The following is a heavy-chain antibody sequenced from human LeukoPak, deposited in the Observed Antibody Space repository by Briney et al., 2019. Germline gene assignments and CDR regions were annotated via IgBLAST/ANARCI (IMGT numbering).Heavy chain of an antibody. CDR1: GGSISSGGYS. D-gene: IGHD2-2*01. CDR2: IYYSGST. V-gene: IGHV4-30-2*05. CDR3: ARDHYCSSTSCYFYYYGMDV. Sequence: SETLSLTCAVSGGSISSGGYSWSWIRQPPGKGLEWIGYIYYSGSTYHNPSLKSRVTISVDTSKNQFSLKLSSVTAADTAVYYCARDHYCSSTSCYFYYYGMDVWGQGTTVTVSS. J-gene: IGHJ6*02.